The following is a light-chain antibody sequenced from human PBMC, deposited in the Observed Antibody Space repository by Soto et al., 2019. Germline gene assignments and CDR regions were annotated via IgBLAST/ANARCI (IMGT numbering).Light chain of an antibody. V-gene: IGKV1-9*01. CDR1: QGVSSY. Sequence: DIQLTQSPSSLSASVGDRVTITCRASQGVSSYVDWYQQKPGKPPKPLIYGASTLQSGVPSRFSGGASGTEFTLTITSLQPEDFATYYCQQVNSYPLTFGQGTRL. CDR2: GAS. J-gene: IGKJ5*01. CDR3: QQVNSYPLT.